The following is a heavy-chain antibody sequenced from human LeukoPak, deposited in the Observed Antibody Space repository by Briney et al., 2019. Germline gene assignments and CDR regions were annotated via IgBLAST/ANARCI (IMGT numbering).Heavy chain of an antibody. V-gene: IGHV3-7*01. CDR1: GFTFSSYW. CDR2: IKPDGSEK. CDR3: ARSRYYFDY. J-gene: IGHJ4*02. Sequence: PRGSLRLSCAASGFTFSSYWMSWVRQAPGKGLEWVAKIKPDGSEKYYVDSVKGRFTISRDNAENSLYLQMNSLRAEDTAVYYCARSRYYFDYWGQGTLVTVSS.